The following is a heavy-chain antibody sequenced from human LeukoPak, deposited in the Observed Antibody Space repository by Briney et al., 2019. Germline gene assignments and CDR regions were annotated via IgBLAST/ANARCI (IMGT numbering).Heavy chain of an antibody. CDR3: ARVGDGGQDYYFYMDV. J-gene: IGHJ6*03. CDR1: GFTFIDYD. V-gene: IGHV3-69-1*02. Sequence: TGGSPRLSCAASGFTFIDYDMNWVRQAPGKGLEWVSNVRSTGIIYYADSVKGRFTISRDNAKNSLYLQMNSLRAEDTAVYYCARVGDGGQDYYFYMDVWGKGTTVTVSS. D-gene: IGHD3-16*01. CDR2: VRSTGII.